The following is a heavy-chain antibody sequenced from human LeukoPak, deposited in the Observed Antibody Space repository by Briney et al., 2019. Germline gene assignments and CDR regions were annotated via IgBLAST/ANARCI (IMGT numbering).Heavy chain of an antibody. Sequence: GGSLRLSCAASGFTFSSYAMSWVRQAPGKGLEWVSLISASGGSTYYADSVKGRSTISRDNSKNTLYLQMSSLRAEDTAVYYCAKGRNDYKYYFDYWGQGTLVTVSS. CDR3: AKGRNDYKYYFDY. J-gene: IGHJ4*02. D-gene: IGHD5-24*01. CDR1: GFTFSSYA. V-gene: IGHV3-23*01. CDR2: ISASGGST.